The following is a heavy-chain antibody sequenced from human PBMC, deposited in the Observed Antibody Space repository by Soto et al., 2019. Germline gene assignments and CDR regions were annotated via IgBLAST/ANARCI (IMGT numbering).Heavy chain of an antibody. CDR2: IYPGDSDT. J-gene: IGHJ4*02. V-gene: IGHV5-51*01. D-gene: IGHD3-22*01. CDR1: GYSFTSYW. Sequence: PGESLKISCKGSGYSFTSYWIGWVRQMPGKGLEWMGIIYPGDSDTRYSPSFQGQVTISADKSISTAYLQWSSLKASDTAMYYCARLCGLIYDSTGPSDYWGQGTLVTVSS. CDR3: ARLCGLIYDSTGPSDY.